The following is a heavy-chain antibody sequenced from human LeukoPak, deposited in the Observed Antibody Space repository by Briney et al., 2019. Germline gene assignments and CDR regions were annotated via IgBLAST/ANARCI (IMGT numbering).Heavy chain of an antibody. D-gene: IGHD3-10*01. CDR3: AKGPNFGSWRAVDY. CDR1: DSSLRNHD. CDR2: IAADGAS. J-gene: IGHJ4*02. Sequence: GGSLRLSCAASDSSLRNHDMSWVRQTSETGLEWVSSIAADGASWYADSVRGRFTISRDKSQNILYLQMNSLRADDTAIYYCAKGPNFGSWRAVDYWGQGSLVTVSS. V-gene: IGHV3-23*01.